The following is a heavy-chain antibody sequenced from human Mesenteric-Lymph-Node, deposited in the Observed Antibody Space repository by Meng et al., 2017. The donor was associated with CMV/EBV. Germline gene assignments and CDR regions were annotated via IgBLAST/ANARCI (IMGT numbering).Heavy chain of an antibody. CDR1: GYTSTAFY. CDR2: ITPNAGPT. D-gene: IGHD3-9*01. V-gene: IGHV1-46*01. CDR3: ARGGGGGYFDYS. J-gene: IGHJ5*02. Sequence: CNTPGYTSTAFYSPVGHQAPGQGREWMGIITPNAGPTPYPQKFQDRVTMTGDTSTSTVYMELSSLTSEDPAVYYWARGGGGGYFDYSWGQGTLVTVSS.